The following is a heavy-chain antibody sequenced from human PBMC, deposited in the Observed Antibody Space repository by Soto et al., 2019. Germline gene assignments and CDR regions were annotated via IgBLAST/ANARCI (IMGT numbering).Heavy chain of an antibody. D-gene: IGHD6-19*01. CDR2: IAIGNGNR. Sequence: QDHLVQSGPEVKRPGASVRISCKTSGFTFTDYSLHWVRQAPGQGLEWMGRIAIGNGNRKYSQDCQGRVTITSDTSASTAYMDLNSLKFEDTAVYYCATEGRSCWYDYWGQGTLVTVSS. V-gene: IGHV1-3*04. CDR3: ATEGRSCWYDY. J-gene: IGHJ4*02. CDR1: GFTFTDYS.